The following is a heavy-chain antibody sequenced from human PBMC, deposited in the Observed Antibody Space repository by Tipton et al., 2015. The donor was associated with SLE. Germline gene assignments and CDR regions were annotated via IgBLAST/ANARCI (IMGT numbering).Heavy chain of an antibody. Sequence: LRLSCTVSGGSISSYYWSWIRQPPGKGLEWIGYIYYSGSTNYNPSLKSRVTISVDTSKNHFSLKLSSGTAADTAVYYCARVRGRGYFQHWGPGTLVTVSS. J-gene: IGHJ1*01. CDR1: GGSISSYY. D-gene: IGHD3-10*01. CDR3: ARVRGRGYFQH. CDR2: IYYSGST. V-gene: IGHV4-59*01.